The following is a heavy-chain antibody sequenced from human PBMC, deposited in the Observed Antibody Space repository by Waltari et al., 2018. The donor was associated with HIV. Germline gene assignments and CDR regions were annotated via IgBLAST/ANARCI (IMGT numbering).Heavy chain of an antibody. CDR3: ARTPYDTSGYCFDY. CDR1: GFTFSSYG. Sequence: QVQLVESGGGVVQPGRSLRLSCPASGFTFSSYGMHWVRQAPGKGLEWLAVVWYDGKNKYYADSVKGRFTVSRDNSKNTLFLQMNSLRVDDTAVYYCARTPYDTSGYCFDYWGQGTLVTVSS. CDR2: VWYDGKNK. V-gene: IGHV3-33*01. D-gene: IGHD3-22*01. J-gene: IGHJ4*02.